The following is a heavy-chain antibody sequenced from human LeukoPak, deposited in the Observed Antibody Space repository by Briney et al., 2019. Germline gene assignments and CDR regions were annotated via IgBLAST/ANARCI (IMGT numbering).Heavy chain of an antibody. J-gene: IGHJ4*02. V-gene: IGHV3-20*04. CDR2: INWNGGST. D-gene: IGHD3-22*01. Sequence: GGSLRLSCAASGFTFDDYGMSWVRQAPGKGLEWVSGINWNGGSTGYADSVKGRFTISRDNAKNSLYLQMNSLRAEDTALYYCARSGTLDTYYYDSSGYYDYWGQGTLVTVSS. CDR3: ARSGTLDTYYYDSSGYYDY. CDR1: GFTFDDYG.